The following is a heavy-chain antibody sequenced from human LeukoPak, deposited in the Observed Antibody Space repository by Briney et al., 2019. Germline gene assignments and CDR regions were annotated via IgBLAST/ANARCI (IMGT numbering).Heavy chain of an antibody. Sequence: SSETLSLTCAVSGYSISSGYYWDWIRQPPGKGLEWIGSIYHSGSTYYNPSLKSRVTISVDTSKNQFSLKLSSVTAADTAVYYCARHPVPAADISGWFDPWGQGTLVTVSS. CDR2: IYHSGST. CDR1: GYSISSGYY. D-gene: IGHD2-2*01. V-gene: IGHV4-38-2*01. J-gene: IGHJ5*02. CDR3: ARHPVPAADISGWFDP.